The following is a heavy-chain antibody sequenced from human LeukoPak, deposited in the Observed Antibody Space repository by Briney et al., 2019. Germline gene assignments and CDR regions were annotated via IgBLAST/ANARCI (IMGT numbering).Heavy chain of an antibody. J-gene: IGHJ6*04. D-gene: IGHD2-2*01. V-gene: IGHV3-11*04. CDR2: ISSSGSTI. CDR1: GFTFSDYY. Sequence: GGSLRLSCAASGFTFSDYYMSWIRQAPGKGLEWVSYISSSGSTIYYADSVKGRFTISRDNDKNSLYLQMNSLRAEDTAVYYCARDLGGIVVVPAAPDVWGKGTTVTVSS. CDR3: ARDLGGIVVVPAAPDV.